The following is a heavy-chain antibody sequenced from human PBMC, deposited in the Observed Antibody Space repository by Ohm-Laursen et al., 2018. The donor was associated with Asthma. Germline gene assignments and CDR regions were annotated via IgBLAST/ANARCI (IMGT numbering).Heavy chain of an antibody. CDR1: GFTFSSYA. CDR3: ASAGSSTFDY. CDR2: ISYDGSNK. Sequence: SLRLSCAASGFTFSSYAMHWVRQAPGKGLEWVAVISYDGSNKYYADSVKGRFTISRDNSKNTLYLQMNSLRAEDTAVYYCASAGSSTFDYWGQGTLVTVSS. J-gene: IGHJ4*02. V-gene: IGHV3-30-3*01. D-gene: IGHD3-10*01.